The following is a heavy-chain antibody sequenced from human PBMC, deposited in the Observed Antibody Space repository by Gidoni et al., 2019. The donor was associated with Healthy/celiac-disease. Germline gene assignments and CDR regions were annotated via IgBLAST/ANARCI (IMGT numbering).Heavy chain of an antibody. J-gene: IGHJ6*02. CDR1: GGSFSGYY. Sequence: QVQLQQWGAGLLKPSETLSLTCAVYGGSFSGYYWSGIRQPPGKGLEWIGEINHSGSTNYNPSLKRRVTISVDTSKNQFSLKLSSVTAADTAVYYCARVLGYCSGGSCYGGDYGMDVWGQGTTVTVSS. CDR3: ARVLGYCSGGSCYGGDYGMDV. D-gene: IGHD2-15*01. CDR2: INHSGST. V-gene: IGHV4-34*01.